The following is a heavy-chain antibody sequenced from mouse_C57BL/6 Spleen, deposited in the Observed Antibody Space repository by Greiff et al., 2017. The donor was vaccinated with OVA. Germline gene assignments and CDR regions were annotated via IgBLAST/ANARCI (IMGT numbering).Heavy chain of an antibody. CDR3: ARDTYDYDIYARDY. J-gene: IGHJ4*01. V-gene: IGHV1-78*01. CDR1: GYTFTDHT. D-gene: IGHD2-4*01. Sequence: VSLMESDAELVKPGTSVKISCKVSGYTFTDHTIYWMKRRPAQGLVWIGNIYPGEGSTKYIEKFKGKATLTADKSSSTAYMQLNSLTSEDSAVYCCARDTYDYDIYARDYWGQGTAGTVSS. CDR2: IYPGEGST.